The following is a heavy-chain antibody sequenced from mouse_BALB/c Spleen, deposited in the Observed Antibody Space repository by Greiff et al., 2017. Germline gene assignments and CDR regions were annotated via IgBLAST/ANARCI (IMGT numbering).Heavy chain of an antibody. Sequence: DVMLVESGGGLVKPGGSLKLSCAASGFTFSSYAMSWVRQTPEKRLEWVASISSGGSTYYPDSVKGRFTISRDNARNILYLQMSSLRSEDTAMYYCARAEGYGWFAYWGQGTLVTVSA. J-gene: IGHJ3*01. CDR3: ARAEGYGWFAY. CDR1: GFTFSSYA. D-gene: IGHD2-2*01. CDR2: ISSGGST. V-gene: IGHV5-6-5*01.